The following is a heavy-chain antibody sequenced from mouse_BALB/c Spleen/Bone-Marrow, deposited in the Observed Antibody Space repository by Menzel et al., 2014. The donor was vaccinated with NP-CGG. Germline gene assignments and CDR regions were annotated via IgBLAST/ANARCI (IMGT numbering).Heavy chain of an antibody. D-gene: IGHD2-14*01. Sequence: EVNVVESGGGLVRPGGSLKLSCAASGFTFSSCAMSWVRQTSEKRLEWVATISSGGSYTYCLDSVKGRFTISRDNAKNTLYLQMSSLRSKDTAMYYCARAGRYDGNFDYWGQGTTLTVSS. CDR2: ISSGGSYT. V-gene: IGHV5-9-1*01. CDR1: GFTFSSCA. J-gene: IGHJ2*01. CDR3: ARAGRYDGNFDY.